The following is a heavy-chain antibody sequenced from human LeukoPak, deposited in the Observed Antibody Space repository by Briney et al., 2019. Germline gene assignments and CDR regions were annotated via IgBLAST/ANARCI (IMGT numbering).Heavy chain of an antibody. J-gene: IGHJ4*02. V-gene: IGHV4-28*01. Sequence: DTLSLTCAVSGYSISSSNWWGWIRQPPGKGLEWIGYIYYSGSTYYNPSLKSRVTMSVDTSKNQFSLKLSSVTAVDTAVYYCARTHYYGSGSYYNQPDYFDYWGQGTLVTVSS. CDR2: IYYSGST. CDR3: ARTHYYGSGSYYNQPDYFDY. D-gene: IGHD3-10*01. CDR1: GYSISSSNW.